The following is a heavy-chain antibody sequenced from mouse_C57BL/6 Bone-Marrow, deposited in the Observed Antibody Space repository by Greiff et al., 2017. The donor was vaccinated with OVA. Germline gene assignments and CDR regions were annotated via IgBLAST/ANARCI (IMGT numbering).Heavy chain of an antibody. V-gene: IGHV1-9*01. Sequence: QVQLKESGAELMKPGASVKLSCKATGYTFTVYWIEWVKQRPGHGLEWIGEILPGSGSTNYNEKFKGKATFTADTSSNTAYRQLSSLTTEDSAIYCCARNADYYGSSDVYAMDYWGQGTSVTVSS. CDR2: ILPGSGST. CDR1: GYTFTVYW. J-gene: IGHJ4*01. CDR3: ARNADYYGSSDVYAMDY. D-gene: IGHD1-1*01.